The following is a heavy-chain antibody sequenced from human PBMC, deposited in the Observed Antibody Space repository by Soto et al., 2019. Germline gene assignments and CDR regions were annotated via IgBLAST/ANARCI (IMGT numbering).Heavy chain of an antibody. J-gene: IGHJ4*02. Sequence: QAQLQQWGAGLLKPSETLSLTCAVYVGSFSDYYWSWIRQPPGKGLEWIGEINHSGSTNYNPSLKSRLTISVDASKNQCSLKLTSVTAADTAKYYCARGGGFFDWLGSATNYFDYWGQGTLVTVPS. CDR2: INHSGST. CDR1: VGSFSDYY. D-gene: IGHD3-9*01. V-gene: IGHV4-34*01. CDR3: ARGGGFFDWLGSATNYFDY.